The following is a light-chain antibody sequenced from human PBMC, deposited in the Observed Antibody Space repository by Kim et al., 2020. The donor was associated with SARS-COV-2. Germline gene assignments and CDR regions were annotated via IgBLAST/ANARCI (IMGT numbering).Light chain of an antibody. V-gene: IGKV1-39*01. CDR3: QQSYNIPQT. CDR2: AAS. CDR1: QSISYY. Sequence: ASVGDRVNISCRASQSISYYLNWYQQKPGKAPKFLIYAASSLQSGAPLRFRGSGSGTDFTLTISSLQPEDFATYYCQQSYNIPQTFGQGTKVDIK. J-gene: IGKJ1*01.